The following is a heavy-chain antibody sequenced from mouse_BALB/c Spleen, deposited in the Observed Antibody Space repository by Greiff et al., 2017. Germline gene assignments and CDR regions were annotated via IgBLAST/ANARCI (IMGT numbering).Heavy chain of an antibody. D-gene: IGHD3-1*01. V-gene: IGHV2-9-2*01. CDR1: GFSLTSYD. Sequence: VKLMESGPGLVAPSQSLSITCTVSGFSLTSYDISWIRQPPGKGLEWLGVIWTGGGTNYNSAFMSRLSISKDNSKSQVFLKMNSLQTDDTAIYYCVRTGYYAMDYWGQGTSVTVSS. CDR2: IWTGGGT. CDR3: VRTGYYAMDY. J-gene: IGHJ4*01.